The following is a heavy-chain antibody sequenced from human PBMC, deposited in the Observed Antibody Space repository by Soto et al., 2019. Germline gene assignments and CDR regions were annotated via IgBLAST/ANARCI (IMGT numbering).Heavy chain of an antibody. J-gene: IGHJ6*02. CDR1: GFDFGSFG. CDR3: SADHPHMAKGWPV. Sequence: SVKVSCKASGFDFGSFGIQFLRQTRGRGLEWIGWIVVVSGSTNYARHFQGRVAISRDMSSSTAYLDLYDLKSDDTAVYFCSADHPHMAKGWPVWGQGTTVTVYS. V-gene: IGHV1-58*02. CDR2: IVVVSGST. D-gene: IGHD2-21*01.